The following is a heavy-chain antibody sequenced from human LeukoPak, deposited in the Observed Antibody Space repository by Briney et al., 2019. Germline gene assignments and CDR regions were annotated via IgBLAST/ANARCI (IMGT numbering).Heavy chain of an antibody. CDR2: IYYSGST. CDR3: ARGGYSYGFDY. V-gene: IGHV4-30-4*08. Sequence: SETLSLTCTVSGGSISSGANYWSWIRQPPGEGLEWIGYIYYSGSTYYNPSLKSRVMILVDTSKNQFSLKLSSVTAADTAIYYCARGGYSYGFDYWGQGTLVTVSS. CDR1: GGSISSGANY. D-gene: IGHD5-18*01. J-gene: IGHJ4*02.